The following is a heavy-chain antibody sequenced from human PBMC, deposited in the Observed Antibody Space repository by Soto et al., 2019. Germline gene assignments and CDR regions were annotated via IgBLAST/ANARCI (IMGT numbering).Heavy chain of an antibody. Sequence: GGSLRLSCAASGFTFSSYAMTWVRQAPGKGLEWVSSISGGGANTYYADSVKGRFTISRDNSKSTLYLQMNSLRAEDTAVYYCAKAKRDNTVATGDFDYWSQGTLVTVSS. CDR2: ISGGGANT. CDR1: GFTFSSYA. J-gene: IGHJ4*01. CDR3: AKAKRDNTVATGDFDY. D-gene: IGHD5-12*01. V-gene: IGHV3-23*01.